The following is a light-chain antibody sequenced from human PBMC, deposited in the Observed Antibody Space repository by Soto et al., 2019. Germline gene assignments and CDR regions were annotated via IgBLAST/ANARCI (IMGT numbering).Light chain of an antibody. J-gene: IGLJ1*01. CDR1: SSDVGSYNL. V-gene: IGLV2-23*01. Sequence: QSALTQPASVSASPGQSITIPCPVTSSDVGSYNLVSWFQQHPGKVPKLLIYEGTKRPSGLSDRFSGSKSGTTASLTISGLQAEDEAHYYCYSYAGENLYVFGTGTKVTVL. CDR3: YSYAGENLYV. CDR2: EGT.